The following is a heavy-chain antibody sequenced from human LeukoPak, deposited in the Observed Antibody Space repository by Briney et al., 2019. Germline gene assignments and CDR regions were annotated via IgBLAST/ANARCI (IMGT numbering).Heavy chain of an antibody. D-gene: IGHD3-10*01. V-gene: IGHV4-39*07. J-gene: IGHJ5*02. CDR2: INHSGST. CDR1: AASISSSSYY. CDR3: ARGYRNYYGSGSYSGWFDP. Sequence: SQTLSLTSTVSAASISSSSYYWGWIRQPPGKGLEWTGEINHSGSTNHNPSLKSRVTISVDTSKTQFSLKLSSVTAADTAVYYCARGYRNYYGSGSYSGWFDPWGQGTLVTVSS.